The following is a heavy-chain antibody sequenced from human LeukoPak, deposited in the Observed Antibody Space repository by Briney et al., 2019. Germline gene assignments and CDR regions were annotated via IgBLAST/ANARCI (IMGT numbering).Heavy chain of an antibody. J-gene: IGHJ3*02. Sequence: GGSLRLSCLTSGFTLSTNAMSWVRQAPGKGLEWISGISGSGASTYYADSVKGRFTISRDDSRNTLYLQMNSLRGDDTAVYYCAKDLNSTYNYDSSGYEDAFDIWGQGTMVTVSS. CDR2: ISGSGAST. D-gene: IGHD3-22*01. V-gene: IGHV3-23*01. CDR1: GFTLSTNA. CDR3: AKDLNSTYNYDSSGYEDAFDI.